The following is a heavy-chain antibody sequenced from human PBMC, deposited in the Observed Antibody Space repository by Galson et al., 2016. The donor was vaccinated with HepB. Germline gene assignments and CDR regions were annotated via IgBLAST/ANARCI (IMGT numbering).Heavy chain of an antibody. D-gene: IGHD4-23*01. CDR2: ISNSGSTI. CDR1: GFTFSDYY. CDR3: AKDHGGYSGFDY. J-gene: IGHJ4*02. Sequence: SLRLSCAASGFTFSDYYMSWIRQAPGKGLEWISYISNSGSTIYYADSVKGRFTISRDNANNSLYLQMNSLRTEDTALYYCAKDHGGYSGFDYWGQGTLVTVSS. V-gene: IGHV3-11*01.